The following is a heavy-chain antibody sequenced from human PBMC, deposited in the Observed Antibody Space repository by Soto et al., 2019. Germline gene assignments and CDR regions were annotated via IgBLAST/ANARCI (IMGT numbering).Heavy chain of an antibody. J-gene: IGHJ6*02. CDR2: ISYDGSNK. CDR1: GFTFSSYA. CDR3: ARGGGYNWNYYYYYYYGMDV. Sequence: GGSLRLSCAASGFTFSSYAMHWVRQAPGKGLEWVAVISYDGSNKYYADSVKGRFTISRDNSKNTLYLQMNSLRAEDTAVYYCARGGGYNWNYYYYYYYGMDVWGQGTTVTVSS. V-gene: IGHV3-30-3*01. D-gene: IGHD1-7*01.